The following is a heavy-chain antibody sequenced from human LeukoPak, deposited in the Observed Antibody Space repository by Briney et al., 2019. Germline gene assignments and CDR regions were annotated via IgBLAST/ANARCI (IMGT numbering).Heavy chain of an antibody. CDR1: GGSFSGYY. V-gene: IGHV4-34*01. Sequence: SETLSLTCAVYGGSFSGYYWSWIRQPPGKGLEWIGEINHSGSTNYNPSLKGRVTISVDTSKNQFSLKLSSVTAADTAVYYCARTSSGHNWFDPWGQGTLVTVSS. CDR3: ARTSSGHNWFDP. D-gene: IGHD3-3*01. J-gene: IGHJ5*02. CDR2: INHSGST.